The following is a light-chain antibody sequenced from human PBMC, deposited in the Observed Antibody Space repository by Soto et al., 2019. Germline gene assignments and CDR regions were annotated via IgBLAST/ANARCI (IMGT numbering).Light chain of an antibody. Sequence: QSALTQPASVSGSPGQSITISCTGTSSDIGLYNYVSWYQQHPGKAPKLLIYDVTNRPSGVSDRFSGSKYGRTASLTISGLQAEDEADYYCSSYTSIIAVVFGGGTKLTVL. J-gene: IGLJ2*01. CDR1: SSDIGLYNY. CDR2: DVT. CDR3: SSYTSIIAVV. V-gene: IGLV2-14*03.